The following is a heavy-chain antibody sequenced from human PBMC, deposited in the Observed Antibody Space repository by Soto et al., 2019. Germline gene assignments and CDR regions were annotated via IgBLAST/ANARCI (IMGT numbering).Heavy chain of an antibody. V-gene: IGHV1-69*13. CDR2: IIPIFGTA. Sequence: ASVKVSCKASGGTFSSYAISWVRQAPGQGLEWMGGIIPIFGTANYAQKFQGRVTITADESTSTAYMELSSLRSEDTAVYYCASDCSGGSCYSPYFDYWGQGNLVTVSS. CDR1: GGTFSSYA. J-gene: IGHJ4*02. D-gene: IGHD2-15*01. CDR3: ASDCSGGSCYSPYFDY.